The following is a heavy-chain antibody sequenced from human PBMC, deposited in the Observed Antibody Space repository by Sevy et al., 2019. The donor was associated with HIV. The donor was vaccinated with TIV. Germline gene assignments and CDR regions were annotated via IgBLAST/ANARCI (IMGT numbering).Heavy chain of an antibody. V-gene: IGHV3-7*03. D-gene: IGHD5-12*01. Sequence: GGSLRLSCAASGFTFSNYWMTWVRQAPGKGLEWVANIKQDGSEKYYVDSVKGRFTISRDNVQNSLYLQMNSLRAEDTAVYYCARRGVLEYWGQGTLVTFSS. CDR1: GFTFSNYW. CDR3: ARRGVLEY. J-gene: IGHJ4*02. CDR2: IKQDGSEK.